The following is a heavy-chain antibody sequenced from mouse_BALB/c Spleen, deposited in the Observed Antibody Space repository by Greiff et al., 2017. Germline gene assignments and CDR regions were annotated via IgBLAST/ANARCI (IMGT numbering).Heavy chain of an antibody. CDR1: GFSLTSYG. J-gene: IGHJ4*01. Sequence: VKLMESGPGLVQPSQSLSITCTVSGFSLTSYGVHWVRQSPGKGLEWLGVIWSGGSTDYNAAFISRLSISKDNSKSQVFFKMNSLQANDTAIYYCARPLLRLRGAMDYWGQGTSVTVSS. CDR2: IWSGGST. V-gene: IGHV2-2*02. D-gene: IGHD1-2*01. CDR3: ARPLLRLRGAMDY.